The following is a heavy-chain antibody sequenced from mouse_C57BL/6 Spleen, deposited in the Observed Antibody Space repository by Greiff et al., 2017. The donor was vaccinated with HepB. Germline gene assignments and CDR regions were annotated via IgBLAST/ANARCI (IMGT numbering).Heavy chain of an antibody. Sequence: ESGTVLARPGASVKMSCKTSGYTFTSYWMHWVKQRPGQGLEWIGAIYPGNSDTSYNQKFKGKAKLTAVTTASTAYRELSSLTNEDSAVYYCTTTGDYDDFDYWGQGTTLTVSS. J-gene: IGHJ2*01. CDR2: IYPGNSDT. V-gene: IGHV1-5*01. D-gene: IGHD2-4*01. CDR1: GYTFTSYW. CDR3: TTTGDYDDFDY.